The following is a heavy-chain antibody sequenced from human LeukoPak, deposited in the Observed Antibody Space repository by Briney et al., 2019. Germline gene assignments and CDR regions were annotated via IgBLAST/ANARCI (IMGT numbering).Heavy chain of an antibody. CDR2: IYSGGST. D-gene: IGHD4-23*01. V-gene: IGHV3-66*04. CDR1: GFTVSSNY. CDR3: ARQRDYGGTLDY. J-gene: IGHJ4*02. Sequence: GGSLRLSRAASGFTVSSNYMSWARQAPGKGLEWVSVIYSGGSTNYADSVKGRFTISRDISKNTLCLQMNSLRAEDTAVYYCARQRDYGGTLDYWGQGTVVTVPS.